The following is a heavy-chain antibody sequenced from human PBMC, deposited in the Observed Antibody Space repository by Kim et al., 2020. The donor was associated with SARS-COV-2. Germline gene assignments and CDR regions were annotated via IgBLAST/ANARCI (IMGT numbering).Heavy chain of an antibody. CDR3: AGEGLQLENYYDYYGMDV. CDR1: GGSISSSSYY. V-gene: IGHV4-39*01. D-gene: IGHD6-13*01. Sequence: SETLSLTCAVSGGSISSSSYYWGWIRQPPGKGLEWIGSIYHSGSTYYNPSLKSRVTISVDTSKNQFSLKLSSVTATDTAVYYCAGEGLQLENYYDYYGMDVWGRGTTVTVSS. CDR2: IYHSGST. J-gene: IGHJ6*02.